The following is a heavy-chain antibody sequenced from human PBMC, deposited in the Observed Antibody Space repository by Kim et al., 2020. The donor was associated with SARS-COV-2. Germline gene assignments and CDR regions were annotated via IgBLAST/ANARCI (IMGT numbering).Heavy chain of an antibody. Sequence: SETLSLTCTVSGGSISSYYWSWIRQPPGKGLEWIGYIYYSGSTNYNPSLKSRVTISVDTSKNQFSLKLSSVTAADTAVYYCAREVRELLARYFDLWGRGTLVTVSS. D-gene: IGHD1-26*01. CDR1: GGSISSYY. J-gene: IGHJ2*01. CDR3: AREVRELLARYFDL. CDR2: IYYSGST. V-gene: IGHV4-59*01.